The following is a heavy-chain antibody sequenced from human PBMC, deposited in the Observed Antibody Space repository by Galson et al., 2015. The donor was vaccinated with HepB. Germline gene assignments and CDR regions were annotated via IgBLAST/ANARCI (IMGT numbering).Heavy chain of an antibody. V-gene: IGHV1-18*01. D-gene: IGHD3-22*01. CDR3: ATTYTSGPSLEAFES. J-gene: IGHJ3*02. Sequence: VKVSCKASGYTFTINGISWLRQAPGQGLEWMGWISANSGNTNYAENFQGRVTLTRDTSTSIAYVELRSLRSDDTAVYCCATTYTSGPSLEAFESWGQGTMVTVSS. CDR2: ISANSGNT. CDR1: GYTFTING.